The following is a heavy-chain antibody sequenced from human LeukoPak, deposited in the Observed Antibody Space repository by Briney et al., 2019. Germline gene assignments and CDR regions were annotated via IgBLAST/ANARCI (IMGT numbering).Heavy chain of an antibody. Sequence: GGSLRLSCAASGFPFSEYSMNWVRQAPGKGLEWISYIGISSGNTKYVDSVKGRFTVSGDNARNSLYLQMHSLRVEDTAVYYCARDHNYAFDNWGQGTLVTVSS. J-gene: IGHJ4*02. CDR2: IGISSGNT. CDR3: ARDHNYAFDN. V-gene: IGHV3-11*06. D-gene: IGHD1-1*01. CDR1: GFPFSEYS.